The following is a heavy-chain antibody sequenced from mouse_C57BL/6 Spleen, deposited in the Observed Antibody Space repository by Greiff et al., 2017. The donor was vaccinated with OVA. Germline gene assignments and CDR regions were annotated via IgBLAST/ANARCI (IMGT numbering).Heavy chain of an antibody. CDR3: ASGTHFDY. Sequence: VQLQQPGAELVMPGASVKLSCKASGYTFTSYWMHWVKQRPGQGLEWIGEIDPSDSYTNYNQKFKGKSTLTVAKSSSTAYMQLSSLTSEDSAVYYCASGTHFDYWGQGTTLTVSS. D-gene: IGHD4-1*01. CDR2: IDPSDSYT. CDR1: GYTFTSYW. J-gene: IGHJ2*01. V-gene: IGHV1-69*01.